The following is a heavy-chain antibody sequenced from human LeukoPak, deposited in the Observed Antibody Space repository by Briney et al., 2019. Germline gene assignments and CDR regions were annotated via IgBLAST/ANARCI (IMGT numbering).Heavy chain of an antibody. V-gene: IGHV5-51*01. J-gene: IGHJ4*02. Sequence: GGSLQISFKGAGGILTSYWIGWGRRMPGKGLEGMGIIYPGDSDTRYSPSFQGQVTISADKSISTAYLQWSSLKASDTAMYYCARSSGYYVDYFDYWGQGTLVTVSS. CDR3: ARSSGYYVDYFDY. D-gene: IGHD3-16*01. CDR2: IYPGDSDT. CDR1: GGILTSYW.